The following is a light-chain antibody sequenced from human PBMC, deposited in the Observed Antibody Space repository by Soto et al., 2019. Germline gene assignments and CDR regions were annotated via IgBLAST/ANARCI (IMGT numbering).Light chain of an antibody. Sequence: VLTQSPATLSLSPEPRATFSCRASQSVSNNLAWYQQKPGQARRLLIDGASTRATGIPARFSGSGSGTYFTLTISRLAPEDFVVYYCHQRSSWPITFGQGTRLEIK. J-gene: IGKJ5*01. V-gene: IGKV3-11*01. CDR2: GAS. CDR1: QSVSNN. CDR3: HQRSSWPIT.